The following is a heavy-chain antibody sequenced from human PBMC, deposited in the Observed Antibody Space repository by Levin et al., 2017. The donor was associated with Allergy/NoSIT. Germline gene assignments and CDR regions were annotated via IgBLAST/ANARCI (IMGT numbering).Heavy chain of an antibody. Sequence: SETLSLTCAVYGGSFSGYYWSWIRQPPGKGLEWIGEINHSGSTNYNPSLKSRVTISVDTSKNQFSLKLSSVTAADTAVYYCARGEDIVATIYYFDYWGQGTLVTVSS. CDR2: INHSGST. CDR3: ARGEDIVATIYYFDY. CDR1: GGSFSGYY. D-gene: IGHD5-12*01. V-gene: IGHV4-34*01. J-gene: IGHJ4*02.